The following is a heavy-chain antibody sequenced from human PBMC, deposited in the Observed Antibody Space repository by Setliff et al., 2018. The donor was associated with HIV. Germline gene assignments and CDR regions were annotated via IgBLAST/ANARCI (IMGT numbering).Heavy chain of an antibody. CDR2: IFYSGSS. V-gene: IGHV4-59*11. J-gene: IGHJ5*02. Sequence: PSETLSLTCTVSGDSISSHYWSWIRQPPGKGLEWIGYIFYSGSSNYNPSLKSRVTMSVDTSKNQFSLNLTSVTAADTAVYYCARDRGSYNFWSGLARGDNWFDPWGQGTLVTVSS. D-gene: IGHD3-3*01. CDR1: GDSISSHY. CDR3: ARDRGSYNFWSGLARGDNWFDP.